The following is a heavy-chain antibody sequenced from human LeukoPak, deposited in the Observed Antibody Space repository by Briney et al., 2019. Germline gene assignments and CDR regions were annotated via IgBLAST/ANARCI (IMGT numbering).Heavy chain of an antibody. CDR2: INTKSKTI. CDR3: VRDRNWAFDY. J-gene: IGHJ4*02. CDR1: GFTFSTYT. D-gene: IGHD7-27*01. Sequence: GGSLRLSCAASGFTFSTYTMNWVRQAPGKGLEWVSFINTKSKTIYYAGSVKGRSTISRDNGKNSLYLQMNSLRAEDTALYYCVRDRNWAFDYWGQGTLVTVSS. V-gene: IGHV3-48*01.